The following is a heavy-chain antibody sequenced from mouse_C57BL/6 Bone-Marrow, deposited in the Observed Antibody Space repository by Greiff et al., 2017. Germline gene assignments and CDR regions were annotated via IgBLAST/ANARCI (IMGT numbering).Heavy chain of an antibody. V-gene: IGHV5-9*01. Sequence: EVQGVESGGGLVKPGGSLKLSCAASGFTFSSYTMSWVRQTPEKRLQWVAAISGGGGTTYYPDSVKGRFTISRDNDKNILYLQMSRLGYEDTGLNYCSRQVTTGLTRKYFDVWGTGTTVTVSS. J-gene: IGHJ1*03. D-gene: IGHD1-1*01. CDR3: SRQVTTGLTRKYFDV. CDR2: ISGGGGTT. CDR1: GFTFSSYT.